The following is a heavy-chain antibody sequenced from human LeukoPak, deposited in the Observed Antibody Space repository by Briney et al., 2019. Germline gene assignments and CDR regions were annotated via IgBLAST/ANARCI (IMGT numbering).Heavy chain of an antibody. V-gene: IGHV3-7*01. D-gene: IGHD1-14*01. CDR3: GSGAGIGHY. CDR2: IKEDGTEK. Sequence: QPGGSLRLSCAASGFSLTTYWMSWVRQAPGKGLEWVANIKEDGTEKYYVDPVKGRFTISRDNAKSSLFLQMNSLRAEDTAVYYCGSGAGIGHYWGQGTLVTVS. J-gene: IGHJ4*02. CDR1: GFSLTTYW.